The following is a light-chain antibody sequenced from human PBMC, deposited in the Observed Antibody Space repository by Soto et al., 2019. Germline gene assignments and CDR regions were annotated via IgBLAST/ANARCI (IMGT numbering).Light chain of an antibody. V-gene: IGLV2-14*03. Sequence: QSALTQPASVSGSPGQSITVSCTGTSSDVGGFHFVSWYQHYPGRAPKLLIFDVTNRPSGVSNRFSGSKSGNTASLTISGLQAEYEADYYCSSYTISRTCVFGTGTKLTVL. CDR2: DVT. J-gene: IGLJ1*01. CDR3: SSYTISRTCV. CDR1: SSDVGGFHF.